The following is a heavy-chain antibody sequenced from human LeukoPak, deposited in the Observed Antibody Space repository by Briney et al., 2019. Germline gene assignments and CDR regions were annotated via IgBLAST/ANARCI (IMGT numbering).Heavy chain of an antibody. V-gene: IGHV3-23*01. D-gene: IGHD2-15*01. CDR3: ARGSGGSCYSSFDY. Sequence: PGGFLRLSCAASGFTFNSYAMNWVRQAPGKGLEWVSGVSGSGGNTFYAGSVKGRYTISRDSSDNTLYLQMNSLRAEDTAVYYCARGSGGSCYSSFDYWGQGILVTVSS. J-gene: IGHJ4*02. CDR1: GFTFNSYA. CDR2: VSGSGGNT.